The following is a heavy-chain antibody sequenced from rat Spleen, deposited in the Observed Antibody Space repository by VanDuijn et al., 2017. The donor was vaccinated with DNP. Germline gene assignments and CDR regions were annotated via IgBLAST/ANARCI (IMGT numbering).Heavy chain of an antibody. Sequence: EVQLVESGGGLVQPGNSLKLSCAASGFTFSDYAMAWVRQSPKKGLEWVATISTSGGDTYYRDSVKGRFTISRDNAKSALYLQMNSLRSEDTATYYCARVAYYYDGSYPHYWGQGVMVTVSS. V-gene: IGHV5S23*01. CDR2: ISTSGGDT. D-gene: IGHD1-12*02. CDR3: ARVAYYYDGSYPHY. CDR1: GFTFSDYA. J-gene: IGHJ2*01.